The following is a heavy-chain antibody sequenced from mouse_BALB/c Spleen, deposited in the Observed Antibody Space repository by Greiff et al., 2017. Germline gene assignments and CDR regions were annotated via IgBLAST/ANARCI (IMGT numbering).Heavy chain of an antibody. CDR1: GYAFSSYW. V-gene: IGHV1-80*01. CDR3: ARPYDYDDGPFAY. CDR2: IYPGDGDT. Sequence: VQLQESGAELVRPGSSVKISCKASGYAFSSYWMNWVKQRPGQGLEWIGQIYPGDGDTNYNGKFKGKATLTADKSSSTAYMQLSSLTSEDSAVYFCARPYDYDDGPFAYWGQGTLVTVSA. J-gene: IGHJ3*01. D-gene: IGHD2-4*01.